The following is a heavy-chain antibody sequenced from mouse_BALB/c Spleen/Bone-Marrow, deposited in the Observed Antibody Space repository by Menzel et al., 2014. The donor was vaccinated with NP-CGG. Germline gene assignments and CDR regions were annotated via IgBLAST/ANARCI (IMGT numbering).Heavy chain of an antibody. CDR2: ISYSGKT. Sequence: EVQLVESGPGLVKPSQSLSLICTVTGYSITSDYAWNWIRQFPGNKLEWMGYISYSGKTRYNPSLKSRISISRDTSKSQFFLQLNSVTTEDTATYYCARTHYYSSSYPYWGQGTLVTVSA. CDR3: ARTHYYSSSYPY. J-gene: IGHJ3*01. CDR1: GYSITSDYA. V-gene: IGHV3-2*02. D-gene: IGHD1-1*01.